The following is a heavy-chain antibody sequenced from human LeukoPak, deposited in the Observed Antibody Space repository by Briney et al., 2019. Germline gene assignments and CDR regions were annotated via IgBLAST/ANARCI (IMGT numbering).Heavy chain of an antibody. CDR2: IHYSGRT. V-gene: IGHV4-59*06. Sequence: SETLSLTCTVSGVSISSYSWSWIRQHPGKGLEWIGNIHYSGRTSYSPSLKSRFTISVDTSKSQFSLKVNSVTAADTAVYYCARVDSRASRGYFDYWGQGTLVTVSS. J-gene: IGHJ4*02. CDR3: ARVDSRASRGYFDY. CDR1: GVSISSYS. D-gene: IGHD2/OR15-2a*01.